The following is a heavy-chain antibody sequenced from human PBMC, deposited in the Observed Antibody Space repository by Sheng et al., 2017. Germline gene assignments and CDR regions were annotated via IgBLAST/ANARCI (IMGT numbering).Heavy chain of an antibody. CDR2: ITKKGNTYTT. D-gene: IGHD3-10*01. J-gene: IGHJ4*01. CDR3: ARKSGFGRI. CDR1: GFTFSDNF. Sequence: PGGSLRLSCAASGFTFSDNFMDWLRQTPGKGLEWVGRITKKGNTYTTEYAASVKGRFTISRDDSKNSLYLQMNSLKTEDTAVYYCARKSGFGRIWGRGMLVTVSS. V-gene: IGHV3-72*01.